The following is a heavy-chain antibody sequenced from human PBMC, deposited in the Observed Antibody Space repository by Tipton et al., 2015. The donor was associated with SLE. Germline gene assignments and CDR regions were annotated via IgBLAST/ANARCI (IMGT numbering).Heavy chain of an antibody. V-gene: IGHV4-38-2*02. CDR2: IYHIGST. CDR1: GFSISSGYY. J-gene: IGHJ4*02. Sequence: TLSLTCAVSGFSISSGYYWGWIRQPPGKGLEWIGSIYHIGSTYYNPSLKRRVTISVDTSKNQFSLKLSSVTAADTAVYYCARDRSIAAAGNYLDYWGQGTLVTVSS. D-gene: IGHD6-13*01. CDR3: ARDRSIAAAGNYLDY.